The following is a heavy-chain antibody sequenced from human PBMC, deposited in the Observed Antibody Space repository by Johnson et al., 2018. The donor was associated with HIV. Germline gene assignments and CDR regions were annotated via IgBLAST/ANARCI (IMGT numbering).Heavy chain of an antibody. CDR3: ARDLAGHNAFDI. D-gene: IGHD6-19*01. CDR2: ISYDGSNK. Sequence: QVQLVESGGGVVQPGRSLRLSCAASGFTFSSYAMHWVRQAPGKGLEWVAVISYDGSNKYYADYVKGRFTISRDNSKNTLYLQMNSLRAEDTAVYYCARDLAGHNAFDIWGQGTMVTVSS. CDR1: GFTFSSYA. J-gene: IGHJ3*02. V-gene: IGHV3-30*14.